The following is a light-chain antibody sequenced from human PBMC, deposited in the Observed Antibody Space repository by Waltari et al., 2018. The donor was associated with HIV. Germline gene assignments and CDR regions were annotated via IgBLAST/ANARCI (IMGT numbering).Light chain of an antibody. Sequence: EIVMTQSPATLSVSPGESATLSCRASQSISSNLAWYQRRPGQTPRLLIYDASTRATDIPPRVSGSGSGTEFTLTISSLQSEDFAVYFCQQYDRWPGITFGGGTKVEI. CDR2: DAS. CDR3: QQYDRWPGIT. CDR1: QSISSN. V-gene: IGKV3-15*01. J-gene: IGKJ4*01.